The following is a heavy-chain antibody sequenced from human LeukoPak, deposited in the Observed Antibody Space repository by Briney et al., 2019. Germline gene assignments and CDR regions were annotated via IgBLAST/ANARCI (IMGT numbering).Heavy chain of an antibody. J-gene: IGHJ4*02. D-gene: IGHD5-18*01. CDR2: ISYDGSNK. V-gene: IGHV3-30-3*01. Sequence: GGSLRLSCAASGFTFSSYAMHWVRQAPGKGLEWVAVISYDGSNKYYADSVKGRFTISRDNSKNTLYLQMNSLRAEDTAVYYCARGSSGYSYGYSPFDYWGQGTLVTVSS. CDR3: ARGSSGYSYGYSPFDY. CDR1: GFTFSSYA.